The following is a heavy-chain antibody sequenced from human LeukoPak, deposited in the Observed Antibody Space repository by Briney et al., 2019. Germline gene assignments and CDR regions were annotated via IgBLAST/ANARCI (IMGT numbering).Heavy chain of an antibody. Sequence: SETLSLTCTVSGGSISSYYWSWIRRPPGKGLEWIGYIYYSGSTNYNPSLKSRVTISVDTSKNQFSLKLSSVTAADTAVYYCARDRGYDILTGYYNRNYYYYYYMDVWGKGTTVTISS. CDR1: GGSISSYY. CDR3: ARDRGYDILTGYYNRNYYYYYYMDV. J-gene: IGHJ6*03. D-gene: IGHD3-9*01. V-gene: IGHV4-59*01. CDR2: IYYSGST.